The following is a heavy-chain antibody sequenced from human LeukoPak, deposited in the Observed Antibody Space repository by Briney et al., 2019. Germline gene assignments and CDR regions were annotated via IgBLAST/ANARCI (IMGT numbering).Heavy chain of an antibody. CDR2: ISPNGADT. CDR3: ARAAIAVAGDYHYHYMDV. Sequence: ASVKVSCKASGYTFTSYGISWVRQAPGQGLEWMGWISPNGADTDYAQRFQGRVTMTRDTSISTAYMELRRLRSDDTAVYYCARAAIAVAGDYHYHYMDVWGKGTTVTVSS. D-gene: IGHD6-19*01. J-gene: IGHJ6*03. CDR1: GYTFTSYG. V-gene: IGHV1-2*02.